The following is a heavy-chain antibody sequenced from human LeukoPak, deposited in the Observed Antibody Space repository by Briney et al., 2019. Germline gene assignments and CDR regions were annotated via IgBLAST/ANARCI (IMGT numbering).Heavy chain of an antibody. Sequence: SVKVYCKASGRTFSSYAISWVRQAPGQGLEWMGGIIPIFGTANYAQKFQGRVTITADESTSTAYMELSSLRSEDTAVYYCARDISSVQQLGRFDYWGQGTLVTVSS. CDR3: ARDISSVQQLGRFDY. CDR1: GRTFSSYA. V-gene: IGHV1-69*13. CDR2: IIPIFGTA. D-gene: IGHD6-13*01. J-gene: IGHJ4*02.